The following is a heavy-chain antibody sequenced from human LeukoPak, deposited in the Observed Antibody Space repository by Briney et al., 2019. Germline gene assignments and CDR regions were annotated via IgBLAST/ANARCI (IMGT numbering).Heavy chain of an antibody. CDR1: GGTFSSYA. J-gene: IGHJ6*03. V-gene: IGHV1-69*13. CDR2: IIPIFGTA. D-gene: IGHD4-11*01. Sequence: GASVKVSCKASGGTFSSYAISWVRQAPGQGLEWMGGIIPIFGTANYAQKFQGRVTITADESTSTAYMELSSLRSEDTAVYYCARGGYSNFLWYYYYYMDVWGKGTTVTVSS. CDR3: ARGGYSNFLWYYYYYMDV.